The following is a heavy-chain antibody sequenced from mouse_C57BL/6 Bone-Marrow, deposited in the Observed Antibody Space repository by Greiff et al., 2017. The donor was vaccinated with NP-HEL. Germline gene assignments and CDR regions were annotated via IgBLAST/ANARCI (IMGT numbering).Heavy chain of an antibody. CDR1: GFTFSNYW. J-gene: IGHJ4*01. CDR2: IRLKSDNYAT. CDR3: TGPGYYAMDY. V-gene: IGHV6-3*01. Sequence: EVKLMESGGGLVQPGGSMKLSCVASGFTFSNYWMNWVRQSPEKGLEWVAQIRLKSDNYATHYAESVKGRFTISRDDSKSSVYLQMNNLRAEDTGIYYCTGPGYYAMDYWGQGTSVTVSS.